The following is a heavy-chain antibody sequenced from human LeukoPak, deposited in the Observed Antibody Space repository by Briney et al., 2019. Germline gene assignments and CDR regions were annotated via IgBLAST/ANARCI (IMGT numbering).Heavy chain of an antibody. CDR1: GFTFNNYG. Sequence: GGSLRLSCAASGFTFNNYGMNWVRQAPGKGLEWVAVISYDGSNKYYADSVKGRFTISRDNSKNTLYLQMNSLRAEDTAVYYCAKARGSSWYWYFDLWGRGTLVTVSS. J-gene: IGHJ2*01. V-gene: IGHV3-30*18. D-gene: IGHD6-13*01. CDR3: AKARGSSWYWYFDL. CDR2: ISYDGSNK.